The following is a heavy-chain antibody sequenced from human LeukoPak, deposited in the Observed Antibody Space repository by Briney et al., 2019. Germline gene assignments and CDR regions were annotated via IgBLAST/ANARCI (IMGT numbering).Heavy chain of an antibody. CDR2: INQDGSEK. CDR1: GFTFSSYW. J-gene: IGHJ4*02. CDR3: ARDGSYYGSGRYFDY. V-gene: IGHV3-7*01. D-gene: IGHD3-10*01. Sequence: GGSLRLSCAASGFTFSSYWMTCVRQATGMGPECVANINQDGSEKNYVDSVRGRFTISRDNARNSLYLQMNSLRAEDTAVYYCARDGSYYGSGRYFDYWGQGTLVTVSS.